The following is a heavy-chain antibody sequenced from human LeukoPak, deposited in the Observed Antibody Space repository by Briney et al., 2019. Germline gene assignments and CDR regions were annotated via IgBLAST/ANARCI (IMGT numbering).Heavy chain of an antibody. CDR3: VKGEVRGYKKRGVDY. CDR1: GFTFSSYG. D-gene: IGHD5-18*01. J-gene: IGHJ4*02. Sequence: GRSLGLSCAASGFTFSSYGMHWVRQAPGKGLEWVAVIWYDGSNKYYADSVKGRFTISRDNSENTLYLQMSSLRPEDTAAYYCVKGEVRGYKKRGVDYWGQGTLVTVSS. V-gene: IGHV3-33*06. CDR2: IWYDGSNK.